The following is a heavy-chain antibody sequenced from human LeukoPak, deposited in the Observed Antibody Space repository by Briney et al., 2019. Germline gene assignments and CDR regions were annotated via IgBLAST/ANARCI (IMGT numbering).Heavy chain of an antibody. CDR1: GYSISSYDY. CDR3: VRDSSVGPPPGW. D-gene: IGHD1-26*01. CDR2: IFHTGTT. Sequence: SETLSLTCDVSGYSISSYDYWGWIRQPPGKGLEWIGNIFHTGTTYYIPSFRSRVTMSVDTSKSHFSLRLSSVTAADTAVYYCVRDSSVGPPPGWWGQGTLVTVSS. J-gene: IGHJ4*02. V-gene: IGHV4-38-2*02.